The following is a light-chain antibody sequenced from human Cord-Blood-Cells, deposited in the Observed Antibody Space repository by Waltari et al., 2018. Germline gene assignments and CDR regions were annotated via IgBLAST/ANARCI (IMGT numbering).Light chain of an antibody. CDR3: QQYNSYST. V-gene: IGKV1-5*01. CDR1: QSISSW. CDR2: DAS. Sequence: DIQMTQSPSTLSASVGDRVTIPCRASQSISSWLAWYQPKPGKAPKLLIYDASSLESGVPSRFSGSGSGTEFTLTISSLQPDDFATYYCQQYNSYSTFGQGTKVEIK. J-gene: IGKJ1*01.